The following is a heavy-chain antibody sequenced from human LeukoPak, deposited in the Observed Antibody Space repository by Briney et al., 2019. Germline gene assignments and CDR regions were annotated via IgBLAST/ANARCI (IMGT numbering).Heavy chain of an antibody. CDR2: INPNSGGT. D-gene: IGHD3-10*01. Sequence: VASVKVSCKASGCTFTGYYMHWVRQAPGQGVEWMGWINPNSGGTNYAQKFQGRVTMTRDTPISTAYMELSRLRSDDTAVYYCARDWYYGSGRDLGYWGQGTLVTVSS. V-gene: IGHV1-2*02. CDR3: ARDWYYGSGRDLGY. J-gene: IGHJ4*02. CDR1: GCTFTGYY.